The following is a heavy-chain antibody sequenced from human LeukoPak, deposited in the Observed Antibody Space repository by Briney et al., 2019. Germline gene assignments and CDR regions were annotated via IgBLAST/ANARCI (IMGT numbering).Heavy chain of an antibody. CDR2: IYTSGST. D-gene: IGHD4-17*01. V-gene: IGHV4-4*07. Sequence: PSETLSLTCAVYGGSFSGYYWSWIRQPAGKGLEWIGRIYTSGSTNYNPSLKSRVTMSVDTSKNQFSLKLSSVTAADTAVYYCARDRVDIRSDAFDIWGQGTMVTVSS. CDR3: ARDRVDIRSDAFDI. J-gene: IGHJ3*02. CDR1: GGSFSGYY.